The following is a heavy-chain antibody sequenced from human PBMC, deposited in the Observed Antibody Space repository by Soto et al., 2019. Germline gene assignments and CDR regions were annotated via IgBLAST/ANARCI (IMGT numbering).Heavy chain of an antibody. CDR2: ISGGGDTT. CDR1: GFTFNNYA. J-gene: IGHJ4*02. Sequence: EVQLLESGGGLVQPGGSLSLSCAASGFTFNNYAMPWVRQAPAKGLAWVSAISGGGDTTSYADSVKGRFTVSRDGSKNTQYRQRGSVRAEDTALSYCAKGRGGQGSITPRVDSWGQGTLVTVSS. V-gene: IGHV3-23*01. D-gene: IGHD1-26*01. CDR3: AKGRGGQGSITPRVDS.